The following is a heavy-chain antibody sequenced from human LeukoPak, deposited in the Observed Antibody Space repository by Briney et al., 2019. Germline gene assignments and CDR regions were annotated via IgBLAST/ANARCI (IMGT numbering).Heavy chain of an antibody. CDR3: ARLTADCSGGSCYFYFDY. CDR1: GYTFTSYD. J-gene: IGHJ4*02. D-gene: IGHD2-15*01. V-gene: IGHV1-8*01. CDR2: MNPNSGNT. Sequence: ASVKVSCKASGYTFTSYDINWVRQATGQGLEWMGWMNPNSGNTGYAQTFQGRVTMTRNTSISTAYMELSSLRSEDTAVYYCARLTADCSGGSCYFYFDYWGQGTLVTVSS.